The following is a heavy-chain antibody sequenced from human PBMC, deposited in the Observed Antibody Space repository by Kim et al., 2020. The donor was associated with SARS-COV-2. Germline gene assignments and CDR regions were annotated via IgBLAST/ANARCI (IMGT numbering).Heavy chain of an antibody. Sequence: ADFGKGRFTISRDNAKNTLYLRMNSLRAEDTALYYCARRAVDSSGTYYFDYWGQGTLVTVSS. J-gene: IGHJ4*02. V-gene: IGHV3-74*01. CDR3: ARRAVDSSGTYYFDY. D-gene: IGHD3-22*01.